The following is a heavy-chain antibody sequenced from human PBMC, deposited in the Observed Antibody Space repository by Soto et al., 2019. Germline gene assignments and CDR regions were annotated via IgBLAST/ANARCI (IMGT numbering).Heavy chain of an antibody. D-gene: IGHD3-10*01. CDR1: GGTFSSYG. V-gene: IGHV1-69*12. CDR3: AKNPENYYYGMDV. CDR2: IIPIFGTA. Sequence: QVQLVQSGAEVKKPGSSVKVSCKASGGTFSSYGISWVRQAPGQGLEWMGGIIPIFGTADYAQKFQGRVTITADESTSTAYVELSSLRSEDTAVYYCAKNPENYYYGMDVWGQGTTVTVSS. J-gene: IGHJ6*02.